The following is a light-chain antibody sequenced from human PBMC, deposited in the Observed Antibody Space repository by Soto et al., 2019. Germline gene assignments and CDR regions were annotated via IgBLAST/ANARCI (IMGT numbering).Light chain of an antibody. CDR2: GIS. J-gene: IGKJ5*01. Sequence: EIVMTQSPATLSVSPGERATLSCRASQSVNSNYLAWYQQKPGQAPRLLIYGISKRATDIPDRFSGSGSGTEFTLTISSLQPEDFAMYYCHQYGSSPPVTFGQGTRLEI. CDR1: QSVNSNY. V-gene: IGKV3-20*01. CDR3: HQYGSSPPVT.